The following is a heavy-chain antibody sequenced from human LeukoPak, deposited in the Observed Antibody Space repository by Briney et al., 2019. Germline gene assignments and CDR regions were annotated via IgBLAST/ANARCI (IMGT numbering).Heavy chain of an antibody. Sequence: ASVKVSCKASGYTFTSYGISWVRQAPGQGLEWMGWISAYNGNTNYAQKLQGRVTMTTDTSTSTAYMELRSLRSDDTALYYCAKAQGSTYYYDSSGYLDYWGQGTLVTVSS. CDR2: ISAYNGNT. V-gene: IGHV1-18*01. CDR3: AKAQGSTYYYDSSGYLDY. CDR1: GYTFTSYG. D-gene: IGHD3-22*01. J-gene: IGHJ4*02.